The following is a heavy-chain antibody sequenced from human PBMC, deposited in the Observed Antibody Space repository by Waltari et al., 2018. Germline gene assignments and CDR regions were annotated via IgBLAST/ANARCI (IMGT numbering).Heavy chain of an antibody. V-gene: IGHV1-2*06. CDR3: ARGRYSGYDYWYFAL. CDR2: INPNSGGT. D-gene: IGHD5-12*01. J-gene: IGHJ2*01. CDR1: GYTFTGYY. Sequence: QVQLVQSGAEVKQPGASVKVSCKASGYTFTGYYMHWVRQAPGQGLGWMGRINPNSGGTSYAQRFQGRVTMTRDTSISTAYMELSRLGSDDTAVYYCARGRYSGYDYWYFALGGRGTLVTVSS.